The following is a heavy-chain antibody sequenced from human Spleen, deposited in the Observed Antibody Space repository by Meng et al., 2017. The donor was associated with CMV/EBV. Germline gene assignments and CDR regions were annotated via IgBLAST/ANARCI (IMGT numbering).Heavy chain of an antibody. V-gene: IGHV3-30*02. CDR3: AKGPLDSSGYFDY. J-gene: IGHJ4*02. D-gene: IGHD3-22*01. CDR1: GFTLSTYG. Sequence: GESLKISCAASGFTLSTYGMHWVRQAPGKGLEWVAVIWYDGSNKFYADSVKGRFTISRDNSKNTLYLQMNSLRAEDTAVYYCAKGPLDSSGYFDYWGQGTLVTVSS. CDR2: IWYDGSNK.